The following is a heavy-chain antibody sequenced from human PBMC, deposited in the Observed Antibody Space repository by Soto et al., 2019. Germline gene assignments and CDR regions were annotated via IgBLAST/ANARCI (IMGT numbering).Heavy chain of an antibody. CDR2: IRSSGGTI. CDR3: ARGLYYFEY. V-gene: IGHV3-48*03. J-gene: IGHJ4*02. Sequence: GGSLRLSCAASGFTFSTYEMNWVRHTPGKGLEWVSFIRSSGGTILYADSVKGRFTISRDNAKNSLYLQMNSLRAEDTAVYYCARGLYYFEYWGQGTLVTVSS. D-gene: IGHD3-16*01. CDR1: GFTFSTYE.